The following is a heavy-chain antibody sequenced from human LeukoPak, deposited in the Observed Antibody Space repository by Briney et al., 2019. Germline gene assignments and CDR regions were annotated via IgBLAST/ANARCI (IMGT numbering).Heavy chain of an antibody. D-gene: IGHD2-2*01. CDR1: GGSISSGGYY. J-gene: IGHJ6*03. Sequence: SETLSLTCTVSGGSISSGGYYWSWIRQPPGKGLEWIGYIYHSGSTYYNPSLKSRVTISVDRSKNQFSLKLSSVTAADTAVYYCARVGLYCSSTSCRPAYYYMDVWGKGTTVTVSS. V-gene: IGHV4-30-2*01. CDR2: IYHSGST. CDR3: ARVGLYCSSTSCRPAYYYMDV.